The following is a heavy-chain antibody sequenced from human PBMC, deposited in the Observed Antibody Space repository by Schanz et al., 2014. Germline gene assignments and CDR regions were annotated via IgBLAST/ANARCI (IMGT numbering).Heavy chain of an antibody. CDR2: ISHVGST. CDR1: GFTFSTYS. V-gene: IGHV4-34*01. D-gene: IGHD3-10*01. J-gene: IGHJ4*02. Sequence: VQLVESGGGLVQPGGSLRLSCAASGFTFSTYSMNWVRQPPGKGLEWIGEISHVGSTNYNSSLQGRVTLSVDSSQNQFSLKMTSVTAADTAVYFCARARRITSFRGIVFGYWGQGSLVTVSS. CDR3: ARARRITSFRGIVFGY.